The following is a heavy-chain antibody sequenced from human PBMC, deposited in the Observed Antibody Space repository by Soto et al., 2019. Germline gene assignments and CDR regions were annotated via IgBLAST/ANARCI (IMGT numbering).Heavy chain of an antibody. Sequence: SETLSLTCTVSGGSISSGGYYWSWIRQHPGKGLEWIGYIYYSGSTYYNPSLKSRVTISVDTSKNQFSLKLSSVTAADTAVYYCARVGNYRKTPGLLDYWGQGTLVTVSS. CDR1: GGSISSGGYY. CDR2: IYYSGST. J-gene: IGHJ4*02. CDR3: ARVGNYRKTPGLLDY. V-gene: IGHV4-31*03. D-gene: IGHD1-7*01.